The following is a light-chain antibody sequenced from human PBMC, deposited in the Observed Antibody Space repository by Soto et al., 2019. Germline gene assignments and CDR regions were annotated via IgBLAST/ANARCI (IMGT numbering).Light chain of an antibody. CDR3: AAWDNNLSAVV. V-gene: IGLV1-51*02. Sequence: QSALTQPPSVSAAPGQKVTISCSGSSSIIGNYYVSWYRQLPGTAPKLLIYENNKRPSGIPDRFSGSKSGTSATLDITGLQTGDEADYYCAAWDNNLSAVVFGGGTKLTVL. J-gene: IGLJ2*01. CDR1: SSIIGNYY. CDR2: ENN.